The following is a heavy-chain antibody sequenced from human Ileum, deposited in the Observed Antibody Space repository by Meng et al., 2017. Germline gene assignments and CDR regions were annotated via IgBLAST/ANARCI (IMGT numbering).Heavy chain of an antibody. D-gene: IGHD3-9*01. J-gene: IGHJ4*02. CDR3: ARERAGYYYDY. Sequence: VLSVDAGGGPVNPGGSLVFSCAASGFTFSPYTMDWVRQAPGKGLEWVSSIIGSGNNIYYADSVKGRFTISRDNAKSSLYLQMNSLRDEDTAVYYCARERAGYYYDYWGQGTLVTVSS. CDR1: GFTFSPYT. CDR2: IIGSGNNI. V-gene: IGHV3-21*01.